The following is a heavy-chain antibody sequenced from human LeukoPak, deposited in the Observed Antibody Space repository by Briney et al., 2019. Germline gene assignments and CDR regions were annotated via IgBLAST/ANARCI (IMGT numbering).Heavy chain of an antibody. J-gene: IGHJ4*02. CDR1: GFTFSNAW. Sequence: GGSLRLSCAASGFTFSNAWMSWVRQAPGKGLEWVGRFKSKTDGGTTGYAAPVKGRFTISRDDSKNTLYLQMNSLKTEDTAVYYCARSAYWAPRDYWGQGTLVTVSS. D-gene: IGHD2-8*02. V-gene: IGHV3-15*01. CDR2: FKSKTDGGTT. CDR3: ARSAYWAPRDY.